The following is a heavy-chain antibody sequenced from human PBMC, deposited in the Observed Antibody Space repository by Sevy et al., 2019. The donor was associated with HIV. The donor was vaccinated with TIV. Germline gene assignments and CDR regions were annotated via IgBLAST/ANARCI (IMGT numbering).Heavy chain of an antibody. D-gene: IGHD2-2*02. CDR3: PNVGYCSSTSCYSIFYGLDV. Sequence: GGSLRLSCAASGFTFSRNAMSWVRQAPGKGLEWASGITGNGGSTLYSDSVKGRFTISRDNSKNTLYLQMNSLRVEDTAVYYCPNVGYCSSTSCYSIFYGLDVWGQGTTVTVSS. V-gene: IGHV3-23*01. J-gene: IGHJ6*02. CDR2: ITGNGGST. CDR1: GFTFSRNA.